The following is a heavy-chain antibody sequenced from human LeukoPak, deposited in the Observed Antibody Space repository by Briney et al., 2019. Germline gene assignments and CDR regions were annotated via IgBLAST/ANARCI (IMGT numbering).Heavy chain of an antibody. CDR1: GGSISSGGYY. Sequence: SETLSLTCTVSGGSISSGGYYWSWIRQHPGKGLEWIGYIYYSGSTYYNPSLKSRVTISVDTSKNQFSLKLSSVTAADTAVYYCARDDNYDRHDAFDIWGQGTMVTVSS. V-gene: IGHV4-31*03. D-gene: IGHD3-22*01. CDR2: IYYSGST. J-gene: IGHJ3*02. CDR3: ARDDNYDRHDAFDI.